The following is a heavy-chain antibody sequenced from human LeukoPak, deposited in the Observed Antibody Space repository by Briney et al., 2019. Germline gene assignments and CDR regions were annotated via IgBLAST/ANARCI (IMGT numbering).Heavy chain of an antibody. CDR1: GFTFSSYS. CDR3: AKKAYAYVRGSYS. D-gene: IGHD3-16*01. CDR2: ISSSSSYI. Sequence: GGSLRLSCAASGFTFSSYSMNWVRQAPGRGLEWVSSISSSSSYIYYADSVKGRFTISRDNAKNSLYLQMNSLRAEDTAVYYWAKKAYAYVRGSYSWALGTLVNVSS. V-gene: IGHV3-21*01. J-gene: IGHJ4*02.